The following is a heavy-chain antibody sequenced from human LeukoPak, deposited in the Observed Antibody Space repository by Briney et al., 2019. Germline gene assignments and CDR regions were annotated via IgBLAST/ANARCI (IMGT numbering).Heavy chain of an antibody. J-gene: IGHJ4*02. Sequence: GGSLRLSCAASGFTFSSYAMTWVRQAPGKGLEWVSSIGGNGRGTYYADSVRGRFSISRDNSKNTLYSQMNSLRAEDTALYYCAKESGNSGTWPQNYFDYWGQGTLVTVSS. CDR2: IGGNGRGT. D-gene: IGHD6-13*01. CDR3: AKESGNSGTWPQNYFDY. CDR1: GFTFSSYA. V-gene: IGHV3-23*01.